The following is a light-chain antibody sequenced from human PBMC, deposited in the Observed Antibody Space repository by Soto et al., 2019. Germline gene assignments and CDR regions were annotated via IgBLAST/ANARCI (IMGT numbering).Light chain of an antibody. V-gene: IGKV3-20*01. J-gene: IGKJ4*01. CDR1: QSVSFSN. CDR3: QQYGNSPRT. Sequence: EIVLTQSPGTLSLSPGERATLSCRASQSVSFSNLAWYQQKPGQAPRLLISDVSSRATGIPDRFSGSGSGTDFTLTISRLEPEGFAVYYCQQYGNSPRTFGGGTKVEVK. CDR2: DVS.